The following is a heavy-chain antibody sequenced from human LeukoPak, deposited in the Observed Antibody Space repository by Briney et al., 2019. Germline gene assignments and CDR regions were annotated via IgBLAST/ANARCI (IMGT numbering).Heavy chain of an antibody. CDR3: AGHYDSSGYLIY. CDR2: IYYSGST. Sequence: SETLSLTCTVSGGSVSSYYWSWIRQPPGKGLEWIGYIYYSGSTNYNPSLKSRVTISVDTSKNQFSLKLSSVTAADTAVYYCAGHYDSSGYLIYWGQGTLVTVSS. V-gene: IGHV4-59*08. J-gene: IGHJ4*02. CDR1: GGSVSSYY. D-gene: IGHD3-22*01.